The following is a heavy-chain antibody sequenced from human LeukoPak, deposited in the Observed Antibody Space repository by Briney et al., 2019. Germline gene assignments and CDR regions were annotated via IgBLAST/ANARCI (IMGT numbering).Heavy chain of an antibody. Sequence: SETLSLTCTVSGGSISSGSYYWSWIRQPAGKGLEWIGRIYTSGSTNYNPSLKSRVTISVDTSKNQFSLKLSSVTAADTAVYYCARSAILTGYIKNFDYWGQGTLVTVSS. D-gene: IGHD3-9*01. CDR2: IYTSGST. V-gene: IGHV4-61*02. CDR1: GGSISSGSYY. CDR3: ARSAILTGYIKNFDY. J-gene: IGHJ4*02.